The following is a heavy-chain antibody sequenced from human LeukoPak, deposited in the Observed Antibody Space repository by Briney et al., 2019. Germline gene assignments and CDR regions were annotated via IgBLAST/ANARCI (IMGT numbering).Heavy chain of an antibody. V-gene: IGHV4-39*07. Sequence: PSETLSLTCTVSGGSISSGSYYWGWIRQPPGKGLEWMGIIYQSGKTYCNPSLESRVTISVDTSKNQFSLEMNSMTAADTAMYYCARGLPGGQLSRYDYWGQGTLVTVSS. J-gene: IGHJ4*02. CDR1: GGSISSGSYY. CDR3: ARGLPGGQLSRYDY. D-gene: IGHD6-13*01. CDR2: IYQSGKT.